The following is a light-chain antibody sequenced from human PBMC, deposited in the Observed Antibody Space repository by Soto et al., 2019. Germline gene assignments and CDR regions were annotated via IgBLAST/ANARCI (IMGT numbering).Light chain of an antibody. CDR1: QSISTW. Sequence: DIQMTQSPSTLSASVGDRVTITCRASQSISTWLAWYQQKPGKAPRLLIYKASILESGVPSRFSGSGSGTEFTLTISSLQPDDFATYYCQQYKGAFGQGTKVEIK. CDR3: QQYKGA. CDR2: KAS. J-gene: IGKJ1*01. V-gene: IGKV1-5*03.